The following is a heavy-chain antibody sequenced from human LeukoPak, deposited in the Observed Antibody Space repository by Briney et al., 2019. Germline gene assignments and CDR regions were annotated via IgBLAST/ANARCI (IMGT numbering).Heavy chain of an antibody. CDR3: ARMMYSRGGYYFDY. D-gene: IGHD6-13*01. Sequence: ASVKVSCKASGYTFTGYYMHWVRQAPGQGLEWMGWINPNSGGTNYAQKFQGWVTMTRDTSISTAYMELSRLRSDDTAVYYCARMMYSRGGYYFDYWGQGTLATVSS. J-gene: IGHJ4*02. CDR2: INPNSGGT. V-gene: IGHV1-2*04. CDR1: GYTFTGYY.